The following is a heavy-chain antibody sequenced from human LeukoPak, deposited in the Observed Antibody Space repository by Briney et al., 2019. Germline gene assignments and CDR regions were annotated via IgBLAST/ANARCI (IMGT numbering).Heavy chain of an antibody. CDR2: ISSSSYI. Sequence: PGGSLRLSCAASGFIFSNYGMNWVRQAPGKGLEWVSSISSSSYIYYADSVKGRFTISRDNAKNSLYLQMNSLRAEDTAVYYCASYLYSNGGYWGQGTLVTVSS. CDR3: ASYLYSNGGY. D-gene: IGHD4-11*01. J-gene: IGHJ4*02. CDR1: GFIFSNYG. V-gene: IGHV3-21*01.